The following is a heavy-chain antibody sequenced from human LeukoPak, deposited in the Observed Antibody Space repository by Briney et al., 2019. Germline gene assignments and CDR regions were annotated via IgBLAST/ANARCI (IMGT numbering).Heavy chain of an antibody. CDR2: IYYSGST. D-gene: IGHD3-10*01. V-gene: IGHV4-28*01. CDR1: GYSISSSNW. Sequence: SDTLSLTCAVSGYSISSSNWWGWIRQPPGKGLEWIGYIYYSGSTYYNPSLKSRVTMSVDMSKNQFSLKLSSVTAVDTAVYYCARTRVRGVFDPWGQGTLVTVSS. J-gene: IGHJ5*02. CDR3: ARTRVRGVFDP.